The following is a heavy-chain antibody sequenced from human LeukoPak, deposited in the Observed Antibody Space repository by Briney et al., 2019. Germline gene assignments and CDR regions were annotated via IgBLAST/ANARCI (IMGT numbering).Heavy chain of an antibody. Sequence: GGSLRLSCAASGFTFSSYWMSWVRQAPGKGLEWVANIKQDGSEKYYVDSVKGRFTISRDNAKNSLYLQMNSLRAEDTAVYYCARDSSSGWYATHIDYWGQGTLVTVSS. J-gene: IGHJ4*02. D-gene: IGHD6-19*01. CDR1: GFTFSSYW. CDR2: IKQDGSEK. V-gene: IGHV3-7*01. CDR3: ARDSSSGWYATHIDY.